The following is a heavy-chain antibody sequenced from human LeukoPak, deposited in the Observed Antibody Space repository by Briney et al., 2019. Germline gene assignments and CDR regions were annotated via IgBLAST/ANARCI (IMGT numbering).Heavy chain of an antibody. CDR2: IIPIFGTA. V-gene: IGHV1-69*13. CDR3: ARDRRPYYYGSGSGIFDY. CDR1: GGTFSSYA. D-gene: IGHD3-10*01. Sequence: ASVKVSCKASGGTFSSYAISWVRQAPGQGLEWMGGIIPIFGTANYAQKFQGTVTITADESTSTAYMELSSLRSEDTAVYYCARDRRPYYYGSGSGIFDYWGQGTLVTVSS. J-gene: IGHJ4*02.